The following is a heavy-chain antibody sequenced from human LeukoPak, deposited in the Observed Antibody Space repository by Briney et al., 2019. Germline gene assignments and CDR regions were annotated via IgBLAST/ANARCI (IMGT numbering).Heavy chain of an antibody. CDR1: GFTFSSYW. CDR3: AEHDYGDSRDY. V-gene: IGHV3-23*01. Sequence: GGSLRLSCAASGFTFSSYWRSWVRQAPGKGLEWVSTISGSGSSTYYPASVKGRFTIFRANSKNTLYLQMNRLKADDTVEYYCAEHDYGDSRDYWGQGTLVTVSS. D-gene: IGHD4-17*01. CDR2: ISGSGSST. J-gene: IGHJ4*02.